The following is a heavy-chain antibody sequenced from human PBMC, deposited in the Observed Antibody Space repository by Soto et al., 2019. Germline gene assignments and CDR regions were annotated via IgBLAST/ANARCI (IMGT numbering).Heavy chain of an antibody. Sequence: EVQLVQSGAEVKKPGESLRISCKGSGYSFTVYWISWVRQMPGKGLEWMGRLDPSDSYTNYSPSFQGHVTISADKSISTAYLQWSSLKASYTAMYYCARPEGGLKNWFDPWGQGTLVTVSS. D-gene: IGHD3-16*01. V-gene: IGHV5-10-1*01. CDR3: ARPEGGLKNWFDP. CDR2: LDPSDSYT. J-gene: IGHJ5*02. CDR1: GYSFTVYW.